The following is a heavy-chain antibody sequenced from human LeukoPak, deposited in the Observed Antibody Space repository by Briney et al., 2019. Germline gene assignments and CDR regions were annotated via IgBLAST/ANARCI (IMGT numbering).Heavy chain of an antibody. D-gene: IGHD3-10*01. CDR2: NNPSDGSA. CDR1: GYPFRNYY. Sequence: ASVKVSCKASGYPFRNYYIHWVRQAPGQGLEWMGINNPSDGSASYAQKFQGRVTLTRDMSTTTVYMELSSLRSGDTAVYYCAREGNYSGSGSYNRYFQYYMAVWGKETTVTVSS. V-gene: IGHV1-46*01. CDR3: AREGNYSGSGSYNRYFQYYMAV. J-gene: IGHJ6*03.